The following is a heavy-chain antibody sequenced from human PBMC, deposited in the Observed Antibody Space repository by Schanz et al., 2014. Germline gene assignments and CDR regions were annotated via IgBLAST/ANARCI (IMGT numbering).Heavy chain of an antibody. V-gene: IGHV1-18*01. Sequence: QVQLIQSGAEVKKPGASVKVSCKASGYTFISYGIKWVRQAPGQGLEWMGWISAYNGHTDYAQKFQGRVTMTTYTSTSTSYMELTSLRFDDTAVYYCARDFSAYVGNYFDYWGQGTLVTVSS. CDR3: ARDFSAYVGNYFDY. CDR2: ISAYNGHT. J-gene: IGHJ4*02. D-gene: IGHD5-12*01. CDR1: GYTFISYG.